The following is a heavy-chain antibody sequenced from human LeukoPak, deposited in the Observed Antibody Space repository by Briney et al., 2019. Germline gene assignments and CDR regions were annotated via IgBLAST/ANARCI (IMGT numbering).Heavy chain of an antibody. V-gene: IGHV3-7*01. CDR3: ARFYYYDSSGYYYPFDY. J-gene: IGHJ4*02. D-gene: IGHD3-22*01. CDR1: GFTFSSYW. CDR2: IMQDGSEK. Sequence: GGSLRLSCAASGFTFSSYWMSWVRQAPGKGLEWVANIMQDGSEKYYVDSVKGRFTISRDNAKNSLYLQMNSLRAEDTAVYYCARFYYYDSSGYYYPFDYWGQGTLVTVSS.